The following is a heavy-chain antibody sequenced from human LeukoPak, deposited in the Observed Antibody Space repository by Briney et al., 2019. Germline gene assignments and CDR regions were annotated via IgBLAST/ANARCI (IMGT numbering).Heavy chain of an antibody. D-gene: IGHD3-3*01. CDR2: IIPILGIA. J-gene: IGHJ4*02. Sequence: SVKVSCKASGGTFSSYAISWVRPAPGQGRAWMGRIIPILGIANYAQKFQGRVTITADKSTSTAYMELSSLRSEDTAVYYCARDLGITIFGVVIPAREFDYWGQGTLVTVSS. CDR1: GGTFSSYA. CDR3: ARDLGITIFGVVIPAREFDY. V-gene: IGHV1-69*04.